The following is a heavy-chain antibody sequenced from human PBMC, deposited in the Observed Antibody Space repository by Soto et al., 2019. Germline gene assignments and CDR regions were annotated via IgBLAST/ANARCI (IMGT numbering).Heavy chain of an antibody. CDR3: ARDSPIGSTFSGYDAIDY. J-gene: IGHJ4*02. CDR1: GGTFSNDI. CDR2: IIPLLDVA. D-gene: IGHD5-12*01. Sequence: QVQLVQSGAEVKKPGSSVKVSCKTSGGTFSNDIITWVRQAPGQGLEWMGRIIPLLDVADYAQMFQGRVTINADKSTCTAYMELNRLRSEDTAVYYCARDSPIGSTFSGYDAIDYWGQGTLVTVSS. V-gene: IGHV1-69*08.